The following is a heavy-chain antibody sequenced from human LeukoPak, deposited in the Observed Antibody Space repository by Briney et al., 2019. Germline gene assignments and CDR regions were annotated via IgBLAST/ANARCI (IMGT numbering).Heavy chain of an antibody. J-gene: IGHJ2*01. Sequence: SETLSLTCDVSGDSISSYYWSWIRQPAEKGLEWLGRIYPSGGANYNPSLKSRGTMSVDTSKNQFSLRLSSVTAADTAVYFCARDYNNWYFDLWGRGTLVTVSS. CDR2: IYPSGGA. CDR1: GDSISSYY. V-gene: IGHV4-4*07. CDR3: ARDYNNWYFDL. D-gene: IGHD5-24*01.